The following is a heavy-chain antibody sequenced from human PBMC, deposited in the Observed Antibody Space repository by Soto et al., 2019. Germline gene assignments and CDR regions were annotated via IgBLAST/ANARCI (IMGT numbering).Heavy chain of an antibody. D-gene: IGHD6-19*01. J-gene: IGHJ4*02. V-gene: IGHV3-30*18. CDR3: AKDPGGQAVALDY. CDR1: RFTFSSYG. Sequence: QVQLVESGGGVVQPGRSLRLSCAASRFTFSSYGMHWVRQAPGKWLEWVAVISYDGSNKYYADSVKGRFTISRDNSKNTLYLQMNSLRAEDTAVYYCAKDPGGQAVALDYWGQGTLVTVSS. CDR2: ISYDGSNK.